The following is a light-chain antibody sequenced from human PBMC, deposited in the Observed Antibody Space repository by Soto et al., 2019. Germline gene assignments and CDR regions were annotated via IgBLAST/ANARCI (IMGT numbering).Light chain of an antibody. Sequence: DIQLTQSPSFLSASVGDRVTITCRASQGISSYLAWYQQEPGKAPKLLIYAASTLQSGVPSRFSGSGSGTEFTLTLSSLQPEDFATYYCQQGNSYPLSFGGGTKVEIK. CDR2: AAS. V-gene: IGKV1-9*01. CDR1: QGISSY. J-gene: IGKJ4*01. CDR3: QQGNSYPLS.